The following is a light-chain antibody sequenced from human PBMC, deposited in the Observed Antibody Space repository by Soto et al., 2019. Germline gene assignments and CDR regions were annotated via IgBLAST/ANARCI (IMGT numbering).Light chain of an antibody. J-gene: IGKJ2*01. CDR2: GAS. V-gene: IGKV3-20*01. CDR1: QSVSSSY. Sequence: EIVLTQSPGTLSLSPGERATLSCRASQSVSSSYLAWYQQKPGQAPRLLIYGASSRATGIPDRFSGSGSGIDFTHTISRLEPEDFAVYYCHQYGSSPRHSFGQGTKLEMK. CDR3: HQYGSSPRHS.